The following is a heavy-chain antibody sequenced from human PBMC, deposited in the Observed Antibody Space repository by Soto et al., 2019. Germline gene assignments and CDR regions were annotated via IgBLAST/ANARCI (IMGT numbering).Heavy chain of an antibody. D-gene: IGHD2-15*01. V-gene: IGHV3-21*04. CDR3: AADTGDIEVVPATT. Sequence: GGSLRLSCAASGLNFEKCSMNWVRQPPGKGPEWLASISPASTYIRYADSVKGRFTISRDNARNSLSLQMMSLRADDTAMYYCAADTGDIEVVPATTWGQGTLVTV. CDR1: GLNFEKCS. J-gene: IGHJ4*02. CDR2: ISPASTYI.